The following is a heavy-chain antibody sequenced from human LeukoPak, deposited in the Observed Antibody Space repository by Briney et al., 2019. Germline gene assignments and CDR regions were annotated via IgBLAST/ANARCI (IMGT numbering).Heavy chain of an antibody. V-gene: IGHV3-7*04. D-gene: IGHD6-6*01. J-gene: IGHJ4*02. CDR1: GFTFSYYW. CDR2: INEDGSEK. Sequence: PGGSLRLSCAASGFTFSYYWMSWLRQAPGKGLEWVANINEDGSEKYYVDSVKGRFTISRDNAKNSLYLQMNSLRAEDTAVYYCARGSSSSFDYWGQGTLVTVSS. CDR3: ARGSSSSFDY.